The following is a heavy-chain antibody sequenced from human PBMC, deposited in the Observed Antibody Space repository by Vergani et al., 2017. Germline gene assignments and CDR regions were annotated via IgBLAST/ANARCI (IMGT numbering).Heavy chain of an antibody. J-gene: IGHJ5*02. V-gene: IGHV3-15*01. CDR2: IKSKTDGVTT. D-gene: IGHD4-11*01. Sequence: EVQLVESGGGLVKPGGSLRLSCAASGFTFSNAWMSWVRQAPGKGLEWVGRIKSKTDGVTTDYAAPVKGRFTISRDDSKNTLYLQMNSLQTADTAVYYGTAALMPPDYLQDDNRFDPWGQGTLVTVSS. CDR1: GFTFSNAW. CDR3: TAALMPPDYLQDDNRFDP.